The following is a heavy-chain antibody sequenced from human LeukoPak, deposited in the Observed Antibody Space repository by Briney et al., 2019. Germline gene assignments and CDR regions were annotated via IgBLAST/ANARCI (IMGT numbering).Heavy chain of an antibody. CDR3: AILPGYSSGWYEVNH. D-gene: IGHD6-13*01. V-gene: IGHV3-23*01. Sequence: GGSLRLSCAASGFTFSSYAMSWVRQAPGKGLEWVSGISGSGGSTYYADSVKGRFTISRDNSRNTLYLQMNGPRAEDTAVYYCAILPGYSSGWYEVNHWGQGTLVTVSS. CDR2: ISGSGGST. CDR1: GFTFSSYA. J-gene: IGHJ5*02.